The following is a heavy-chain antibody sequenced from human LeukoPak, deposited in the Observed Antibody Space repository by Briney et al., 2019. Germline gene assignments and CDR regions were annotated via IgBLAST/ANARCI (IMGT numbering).Heavy chain of an antibody. CDR1: GYTFTDYY. CDR3: ARGGWWELPSLFDY. J-gene: IGHJ4*02. D-gene: IGHD1-26*01. CDR2: INPNSGGT. Sequence: GESLKISCEASGYTFTDYYMHWVRQAPGQGLEWMGWINPNSGGTNYAQKFQGRVTMTRDTSISTAYMELSRLRSDDTAVYYCARGGWWELPSLFDYWGQGTLVTVSS. V-gene: IGHV1-2*02.